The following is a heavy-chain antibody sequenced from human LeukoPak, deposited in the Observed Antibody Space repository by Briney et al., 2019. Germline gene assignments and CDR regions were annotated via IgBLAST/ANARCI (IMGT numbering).Heavy chain of an antibody. CDR2: IRYDGSNK. Sequence: GGSLRLSCAASGFTFSSYGMHWVRQAPGKGLEWVAFIRYDGSNKYYADSVKGRFTISRDNSKNTLYLQMNSLRAEDTAVYYCAKDLNVVVPAAIGDYWGQGTLVTVSS. V-gene: IGHV3-30*02. CDR1: GFTFSSYG. J-gene: IGHJ4*02. CDR3: AKDLNVVVPAAIGDY. D-gene: IGHD2-2*02.